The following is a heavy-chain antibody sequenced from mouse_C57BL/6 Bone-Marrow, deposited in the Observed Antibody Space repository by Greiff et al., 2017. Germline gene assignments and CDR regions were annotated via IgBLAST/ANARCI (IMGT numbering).Heavy chain of an antibody. CDR3: ARESLPYFDY. J-gene: IGHJ2*01. CDR2: IYPRSGNT. V-gene: IGHV1-81*01. Sequence: QVQLQQSGAELARPGASVKLSCKASGYTFTSYGISWVKQRTGQGLEWIGEIYPRSGNTYYTEKFKGKATLTADKSSSTAYMELSSLTSEDSAVDFGARESLPYFDYWGQGTTLTVSS. D-gene: IGHD2-1*01. CDR1: GYTFTSYG.